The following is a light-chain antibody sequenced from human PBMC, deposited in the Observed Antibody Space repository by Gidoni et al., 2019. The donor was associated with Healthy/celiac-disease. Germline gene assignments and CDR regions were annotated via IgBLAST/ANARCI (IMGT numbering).Light chain of an antibody. CDR1: SSNIGSNI. CDR2: SNN. V-gene: IGLV1-44*01. J-gene: IGLJ2*01. CDR3: AAWDDSLNGVV. Sequence: QSVLTQPPSASGTPGQRVTISCSGSSSNIGSNIVTWYQQLPGTAPKLLIYSNNQRPSGVPDRFSGSKSGTSASLAISGLQAEDEADYYCAAWDDSLNGVVFGGGTKRTVL.